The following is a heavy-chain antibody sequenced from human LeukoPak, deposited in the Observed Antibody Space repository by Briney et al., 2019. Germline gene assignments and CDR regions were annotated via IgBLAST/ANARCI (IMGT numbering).Heavy chain of an antibody. Sequence: GASVKVSCKASGGTFSSYAISWVRQAPGQGLEWMGRIIPIFGIANYAQKFQGRVTITADKSTSTAYMELSSLRSEDTAVYYCARAVGSGCNYFDYWGQGTLVTVSS. CDR3: ARAVGSGCNYFDY. D-gene: IGHD6-19*01. V-gene: IGHV1-69*04. CDR1: GGTFSSYA. CDR2: IIPIFGIA. J-gene: IGHJ4*02.